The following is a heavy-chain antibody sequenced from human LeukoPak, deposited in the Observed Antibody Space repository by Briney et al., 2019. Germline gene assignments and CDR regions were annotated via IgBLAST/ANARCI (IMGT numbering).Heavy chain of an antibody. CDR3: ARRDYSGILPYAFDV. D-gene: IGHD4-23*01. J-gene: IGHJ3*01. CDR2: ISYTGIT. Sequence: PSETLSLTCVVSGGSISGYHWGWIRQPPGKGLEWIGYISYTGITRDNPSLRSRVFMSVDTSKNQFSLRLSSVTAADTAVYSCARRDYSGILPYAFDVWGQGTLVAVSS. V-gene: IGHV4-59*08. CDR1: GGSISGYH.